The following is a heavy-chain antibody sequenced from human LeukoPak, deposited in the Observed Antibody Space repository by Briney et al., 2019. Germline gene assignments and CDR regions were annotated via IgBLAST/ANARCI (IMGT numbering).Heavy chain of an antibody. Sequence: SETLSLTCTVSGGSISSHYWSWIRQPPGKGLEWIGYIYYGGSTNYNPSLKSRVIISVDTSKNQFSLKLSSVTAADTAVYYCATIAAAGIGGSGSDYWGQGTLVTVSS. CDR2: IYYGGST. CDR3: ATIAAAGIGGSGSDY. V-gene: IGHV4-59*11. J-gene: IGHJ4*02. D-gene: IGHD6-13*01. CDR1: GGSISSHY.